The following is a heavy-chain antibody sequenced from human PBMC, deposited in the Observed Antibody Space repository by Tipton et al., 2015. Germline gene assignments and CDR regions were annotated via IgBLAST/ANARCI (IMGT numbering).Heavy chain of an antibody. CDR2: IYYSGST. D-gene: IGHD3-16*01. V-gene: IGHV4-61*01. CDR1: GGSVSSANYY. J-gene: IGHJ4*02. Sequence: TLSLTCSDSGGSVSSANYYWNWIRQPPGKGLEWIGYIYYSGSTNYNPSLKSRVTISVDTSKNQFSLNLSSVTAADTAVYYCARIRGRYVMDYWGQGTLVTVSS. CDR3: ARIRGRYVMDY.